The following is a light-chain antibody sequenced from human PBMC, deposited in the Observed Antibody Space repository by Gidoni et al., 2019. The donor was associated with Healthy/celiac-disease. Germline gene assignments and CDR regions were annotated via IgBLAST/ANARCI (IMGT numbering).Light chain of an antibody. CDR2: SNN. J-gene: IGLJ3*02. V-gene: IGLV1-47*02. Sequence: QSVLTQPPSASGTPGQRVTISCSGSSPNIGSNYVSWYQQLPGTAPKLLISSNNQRPSGVPDRFSGSKSGTSASLAISGLRSEDEADYYCAAWDDSLSGSWVFGGGTKLTVL. CDR3: AAWDDSLSGSWV. CDR1: SPNIGSNY.